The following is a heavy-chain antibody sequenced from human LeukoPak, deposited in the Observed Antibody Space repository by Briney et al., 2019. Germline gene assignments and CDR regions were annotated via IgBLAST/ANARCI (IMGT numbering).Heavy chain of an antibody. J-gene: IGHJ4*02. Sequence: SETLSLTCTVSGGSISSYYWSWIRQPPGKGLEWIGYIYYSGSTNYNPSLKSRVTISVDTSKNQFSLKLSSVTAADTAVYYCARGDYYFDYWGQGTLVTVSS. CDR1: GGSISSYY. D-gene: IGHD1-26*01. CDR2: IYYSGST. CDR3: ARGDYYFDY. V-gene: IGHV4-59*01.